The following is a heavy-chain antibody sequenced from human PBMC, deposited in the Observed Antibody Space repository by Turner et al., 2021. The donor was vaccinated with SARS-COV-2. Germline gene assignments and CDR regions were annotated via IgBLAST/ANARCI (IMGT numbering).Heavy chain of an antibody. CDR1: GFTFSNYH. D-gene: IGHD3-10*01. CDR3: ARAKFRGHISRFDP. J-gene: IGHJ5*02. CDR2: VGTAGDT. Sequence: EVRLVESGGGLVQPGVPLRVSCDSSGFTFSNYHMHWVRQGKGRGLEWVSVVGTAGDTYYPGSVKGRFTISRENGKSSLYLQMNSLRAGDTAVYYCARAKFRGHISRFDPWGQGTLVTVSS. V-gene: IGHV3-13*04.